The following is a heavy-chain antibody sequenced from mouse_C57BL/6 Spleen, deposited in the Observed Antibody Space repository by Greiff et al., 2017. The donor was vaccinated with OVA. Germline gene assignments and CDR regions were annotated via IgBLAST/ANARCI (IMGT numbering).Heavy chain of an antibody. V-gene: IGHV1-69*01. CDR3: ARRTTVVATGAMDY. CDR1: GYTFTSYW. J-gene: IGHJ4*01. Sequence: VQLQQPGAELVMPGASVKLSCKASGYTFTSYWMHWVKQRPGQGLEWIGEIDPSDSYTNYNQKFKGKSTLTVDKSSSTAYMQLSSLTSEDSAVYYCARRTTVVATGAMDYWGQGTSVTVSS. CDR2: IDPSDSYT. D-gene: IGHD1-1*01.